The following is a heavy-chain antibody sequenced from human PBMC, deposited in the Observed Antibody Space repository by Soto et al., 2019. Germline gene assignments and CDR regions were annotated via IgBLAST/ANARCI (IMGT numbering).Heavy chain of an antibody. Sequence: QVQLGESGGGVVQPGTSLRLSCVGSGFTFRSYVIHWVRQAPGKGLEWVALTSYDGSNNFYGDSVKGRFTISRDDSRNTVELQMDSLRLEDTALYYCARWGTTGGLDVWGQGTLVPVSS. CDR2: TSYDGSNN. V-gene: IGHV3-33*05. J-gene: IGHJ4*02. CDR1: GFTFRSYV. CDR3: ARWGTTGGLDV. D-gene: IGHD3-16*01.